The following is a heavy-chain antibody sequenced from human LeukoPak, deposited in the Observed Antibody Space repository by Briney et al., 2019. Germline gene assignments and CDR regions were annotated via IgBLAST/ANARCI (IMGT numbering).Heavy chain of an antibody. CDR3: ARGRHSSGWSISYYFDY. CDR2: INHSGSA. CDR1: GGSFSGYY. J-gene: IGHJ4*02. V-gene: IGHV4-34*01. Sequence: SGTLSLTCAVYGGSFSGYYWSWIRQPPGKGLERIGEINHSGSANYNPSLKSRVTISVDTSKNQFSLKLSSVTAADTAVYYCARGRHSSGWSISYYFDYWGQGTLLTVSS. D-gene: IGHD6-19*01.